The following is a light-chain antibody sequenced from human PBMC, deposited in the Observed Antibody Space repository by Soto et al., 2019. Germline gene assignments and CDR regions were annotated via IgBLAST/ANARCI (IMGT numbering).Light chain of an antibody. CDR1: SSDVGGYDY. J-gene: IGLJ3*02. CDR2: DVT. Sequence: QSVLTQPRSVSGSPGQSVTISCTGTSSDVGGYDYVSWYQQHPGKAPKVMIFDVTNRPSGVPDRFSGSKSGNTASLTISGLQAEDEADFYCCSYAGSYTWVFGGGTQLTVL. V-gene: IGLV2-11*01. CDR3: CSYAGSYTWV.